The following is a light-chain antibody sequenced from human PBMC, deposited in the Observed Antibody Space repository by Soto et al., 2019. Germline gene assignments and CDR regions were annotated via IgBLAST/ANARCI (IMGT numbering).Light chain of an antibody. CDR3: GAWDSSLSGVL. CDR2: DTN. J-gene: IGLJ2*01. CDR1: TSNIGNNY. V-gene: IGLV1-51*01. Sequence: QSVLTQPPSVSAAPGQQVTISCSGETSNIGNNYVSWYQQLPGTAPKLLIYDTNNRPPGIPDRFSGSKSGTSATLGITGLQTGDEAVYYCGAWDSSLSGVLFGGGTKLTVL.